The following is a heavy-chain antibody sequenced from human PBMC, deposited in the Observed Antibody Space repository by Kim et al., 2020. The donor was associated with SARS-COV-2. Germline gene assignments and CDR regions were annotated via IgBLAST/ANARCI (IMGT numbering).Heavy chain of an antibody. J-gene: IGHJ4*02. CDR2: INTNTGNP. CDR1: GYTFTTYG. D-gene: IGHD3-22*01. Sequence: ASVKVSCKASGYTFTTYGMNWVRQAPGQGLEWMGWINTNTGNPTFAHGFTGRFVFSLDTSVSTAYLQISSLKAEDTAVYYCARTFYDSSAYYYVDYWGQGTLVTVSS. CDR3: ARTFYDSSAYYYVDY. V-gene: IGHV7-4-1*02.